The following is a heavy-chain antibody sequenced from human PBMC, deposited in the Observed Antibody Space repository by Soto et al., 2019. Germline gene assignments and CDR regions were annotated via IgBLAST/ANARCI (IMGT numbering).Heavy chain of an antibody. CDR3: AKWGGAGSDC. CDR2: INEDGREK. V-gene: IGHV3-7*01. D-gene: IGHD1-26*01. Sequence: EVQLVESGGGLVQPGGSLRLSCAASGFTFSSYYMSWVRQAQGKGLEWVANINEDGREKYYVDSVKGRFSVSRDNAKSSLYLQMNSLRAEDTAVYYCAKWGGAGSDCWGQGTLVTVSS. CDR1: GFTFSSYY. J-gene: IGHJ4*02.